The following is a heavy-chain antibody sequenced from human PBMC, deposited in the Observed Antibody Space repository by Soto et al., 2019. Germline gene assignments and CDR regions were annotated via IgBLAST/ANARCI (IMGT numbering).Heavy chain of an antibody. D-gene: IGHD2-2*02. CDR1: EFTFNVFF. V-gene: IGHV3-33*01. Sequence: WGTLRLSCVASEFTFNVFFMHWVRQAPGKGLEWVGVVWNDGSSKNYADSVKGRFTISTDNSKTILYLQMNSMRPEATAVYYCASASSCDSSRCYNPAFFGPWGQGTLVTVSS. CDR2: VWNDGSSK. CDR3: ASASSCDSSRCYNPAFFGP. J-gene: IGHJ5*02.